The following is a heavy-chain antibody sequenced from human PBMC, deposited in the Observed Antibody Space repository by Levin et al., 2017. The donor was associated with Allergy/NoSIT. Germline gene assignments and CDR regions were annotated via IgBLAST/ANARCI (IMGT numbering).Heavy chain of an antibody. CDR1: GFTFSSYW. D-gene: IGHD5-18*01. Sequence: AGGSLRLSCAASGFTFSSYWMTWVRQAPGKGLEWVANIKQDGSEKNYVDSVKGRFTISRDNAKNSLYLQMNSLRAEDTAVYYCAATPAWIQLWLLDYWGQGTLVTVSS. J-gene: IGHJ4*02. V-gene: IGHV3-7*01. CDR2: IKQDGSEK. CDR3: AATPAWIQLWLLDY.